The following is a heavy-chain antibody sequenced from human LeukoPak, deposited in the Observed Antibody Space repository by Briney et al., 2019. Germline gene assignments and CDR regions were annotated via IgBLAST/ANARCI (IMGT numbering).Heavy chain of an antibody. Sequence: PGRSLRLSCAASGFTFDDYAMHWVRQAPGKGLEWVSGISWNSGSIGYADSVKGRFTISRDNAKNSLYLQMNSLRAEDTALYYCAKGIIAVAGQGDAFDIWGQGTMVTVSS. D-gene: IGHD6-19*01. J-gene: IGHJ3*02. CDR3: AKGIIAVAGQGDAFDI. V-gene: IGHV3-9*01. CDR2: ISWNSGSI. CDR1: GFTFDDYA.